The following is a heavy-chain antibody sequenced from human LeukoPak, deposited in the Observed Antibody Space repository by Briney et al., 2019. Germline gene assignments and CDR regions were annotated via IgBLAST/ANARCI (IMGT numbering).Heavy chain of an antibody. CDR1: GFTFSNYG. V-gene: IGHV3-33*01. D-gene: IGHD3/OR15-3a*01. Sequence: AGSLTLSCAASGFTFSNYGMDWVRQAPGKGLEWVAVIWKDGSNEYFGDSVKGRFIISRDNSRNPLHLQMSSLRAEDTAVYYCVRNLDHNDFWTGYWPDAFDSWGQGTKVFVSS. CDR2: IWKDGSNE. J-gene: IGHJ3*02. CDR3: VRNLDHNDFWTGYWPDAFDS.